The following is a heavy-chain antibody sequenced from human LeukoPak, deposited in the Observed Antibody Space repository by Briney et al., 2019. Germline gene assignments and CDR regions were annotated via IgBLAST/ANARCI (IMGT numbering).Heavy chain of an antibody. D-gene: IGHD3-10*01. Sequence: SETLSLTCTVSGGSISSGDYYWSWIRQPPGKGLEWIGYIYYSGSTYYNPSLKSRVTISVDTSKNQFSLKLSSVTAADTAVYCCARYYYGSGALLYYFDYWGQGTLVTVSS. J-gene: IGHJ4*02. V-gene: IGHV4-30-4*01. CDR1: GGSISSGDYY. CDR3: ARYYYGSGALLYYFDY. CDR2: IYYSGST.